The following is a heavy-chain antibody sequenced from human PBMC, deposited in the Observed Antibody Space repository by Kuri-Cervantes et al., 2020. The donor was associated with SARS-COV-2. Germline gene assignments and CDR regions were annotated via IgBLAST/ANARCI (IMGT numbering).Heavy chain of an antibody. Sequence: SETLSLTCTVSGGSISSGGYYWSWIRQHPGKGLEWIGYIYHSGSTYYNPSLKSRVTISVDRSKNQFSLKLSSVTAADTAVYYCARCSGGSCYYVDYWGQGTLVTFSS. CDR1: GGSISSGGYY. J-gene: IGHJ4*02. V-gene: IGHV4-30-2*01. CDR2: IYHSGST. CDR3: ARCSGGSCYYVDY. D-gene: IGHD2-15*01.